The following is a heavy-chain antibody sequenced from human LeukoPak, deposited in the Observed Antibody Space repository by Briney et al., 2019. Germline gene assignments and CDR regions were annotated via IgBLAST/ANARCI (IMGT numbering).Heavy chain of an antibody. J-gene: IGHJ3*02. CDR2: IKEDGSEK. D-gene: IGHD3-22*01. Sequence: PGGSLRLSCAASGFTFSSYWMTWVRQAPGKGLEWVASIKEDGSEKKYVDSVKGRFTISRDNAKTSVYLQINSLRAEDTAVYYCARDRTWLLVSAFDIWGQGTMVTVSS. CDR3: ARDRTWLLVSAFDI. CDR1: GFTFSSYW. V-gene: IGHV3-7*01.